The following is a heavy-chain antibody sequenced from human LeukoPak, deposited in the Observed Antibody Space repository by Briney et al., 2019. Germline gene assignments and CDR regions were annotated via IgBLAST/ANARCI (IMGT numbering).Heavy chain of an antibody. V-gene: IGHV3-11*01. CDR1: GFTFSDYY. Sequence: PGGSLRLSCAASGFTFSDYYMSWIRQAPGKGLEWVSYISSSGSTIYYADSVKGRFTISRDNAKNSLYLQMNSLRAEDTAVYYRARDADVHCSGGSCYSQFYYYYGMDVWGQGTTVTVSS. J-gene: IGHJ6*02. D-gene: IGHD2-15*01. CDR2: ISSSGSTI. CDR3: ARDADVHCSGGSCYSQFYYYYGMDV.